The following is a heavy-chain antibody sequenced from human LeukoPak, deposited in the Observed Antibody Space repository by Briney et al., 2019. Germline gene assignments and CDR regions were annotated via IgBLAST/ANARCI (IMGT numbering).Heavy chain of an antibody. J-gene: IGHJ4*02. CDR1: GFTFSSYA. D-gene: IGHD3-10*01. CDR3: ARDRGVGPAIDY. CDR2: ISYDGSNK. Sequence: GGSLRLSCAASGFTFSSYAMHWVRQAPGKGLEWVAVISYDGSNKYYADSVKGRFTISRDNAKNSLYLQMNSLRAEDTAVYYCARDRGVGPAIDYWGQGTLVTVSS. V-gene: IGHV3-30-3*01.